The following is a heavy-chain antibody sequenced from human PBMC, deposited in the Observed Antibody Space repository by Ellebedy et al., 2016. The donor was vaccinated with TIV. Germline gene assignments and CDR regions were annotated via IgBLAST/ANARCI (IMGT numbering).Heavy chain of an antibody. Sequence: AASVKVSCKTSGYTFGTYGITWVRQAPGHGLDWMGWIAPNDGRTNYAQKLQGRVTITTDTSTSTAYMELRSLRSEDTAVYYCARGEVLLDYWGQGTLVTVSS. J-gene: IGHJ4*02. CDR2: IAPNDGRT. V-gene: IGHV1-18*01. D-gene: IGHD1-26*01. CDR1: GYTFGTYG. CDR3: ARGEVLLDY.